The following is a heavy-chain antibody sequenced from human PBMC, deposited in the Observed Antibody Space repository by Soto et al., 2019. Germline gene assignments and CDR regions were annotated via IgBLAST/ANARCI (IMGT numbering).Heavy chain of an antibody. J-gene: IGHJ4*02. CDR2: IIPIFGTA. CDR3: ASYRRASGWTSTDY. D-gene: IGHD6-19*01. CDR1: GGTFSSYA. Sequence: QVQLVQSGAEVKKPGSSVKVSCKASGGTFSSYAISWVRQAPGQGLEWMGGIIPIFGTANYAQKFQGRVTITADESTSTAYMELSSLRSEDTSVYYCASYRRASGWTSTDYWGQGTLVTVSS. V-gene: IGHV1-69*01.